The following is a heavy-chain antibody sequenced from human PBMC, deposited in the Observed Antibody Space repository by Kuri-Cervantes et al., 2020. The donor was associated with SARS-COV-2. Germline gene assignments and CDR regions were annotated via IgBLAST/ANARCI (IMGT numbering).Heavy chain of an antibody. D-gene: IGHD3-10*01. J-gene: IGHJ6*03. CDR2: ISGSGSYI. Sequence: GGSLRLSCAASGFTFSNAWMNWVRQAPGKALEWVSSISGSGSYIYYADSMKGRFTISKESGENSLYLHMNSLRGDDTAVYYCARVAGEGPIYYYYMDVWGKGTTVTVSS. CDR3: ARVAGEGPIYYYYMDV. V-gene: IGHV3-21*01. CDR1: GFTFSNAW.